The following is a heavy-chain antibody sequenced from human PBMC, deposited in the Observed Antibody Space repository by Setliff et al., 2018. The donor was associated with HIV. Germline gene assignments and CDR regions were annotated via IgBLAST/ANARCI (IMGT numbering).Heavy chain of an antibody. CDR2: FYSGGGT. J-gene: IGHJ4*01. Sequence: PSETLSLTCTVSTGSISRYFYYWAWIRQPPGKGLEWIGSFYSGGGTSYNPSLNSRVTISVDTSKNQFSLKLRSVTAADTSMYYCARQRADCSGGSCYGYWGRGALVTVSS. CDR3: ARQRADCSGGSCYGY. D-gene: IGHD2-15*01. CDR1: TGSISRYFYY. V-gene: IGHV4-39*01.